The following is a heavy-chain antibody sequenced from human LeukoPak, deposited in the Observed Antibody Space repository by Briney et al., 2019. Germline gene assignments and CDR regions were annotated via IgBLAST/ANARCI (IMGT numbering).Heavy chain of an antibody. V-gene: IGHV1-8*02. D-gene: IGHD4-17*01. CDR2: MNPNSGNT. CDR3: AGGARDYGDKNQHDAFDI. Sequence: ASVKVSCKASGYTFTAYYMHWVRQAPGQGLEWMGWMNPNSGNTGYAQKFQGRVTMTRNTSISTAYMELSSLRSEDTAVYYCAGGARDYGDKNQHDAFDIWGQGTMVTVSS. J-gene: IGHJ3*02. CDR1: GYTFTAYY.